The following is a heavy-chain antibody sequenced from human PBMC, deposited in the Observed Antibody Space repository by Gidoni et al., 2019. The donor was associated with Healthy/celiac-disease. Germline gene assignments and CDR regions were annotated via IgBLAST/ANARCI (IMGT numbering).Heavy chain of an antibody. CDR3: ARDRGYYGSGSYYNHGENDY. Sequence: EVQLVESGGGLVQPGGSLRLSCAASGFTFSSYEMNWVRQAPGKGLEWVSYISSSGSTIYYADSVKGRFTISRDNAKNSLYLQMNSLRAEDTAVYYCARDRGYYGSGSYYNHGENDYWGQGTLVTVSS. D-gene: IGHD3-10*01. CDR1: GFTFSSYE. CDR2: ISSSGSTI. J-gene: IGHJ4*02. V-gene: IGHV3-48*03.